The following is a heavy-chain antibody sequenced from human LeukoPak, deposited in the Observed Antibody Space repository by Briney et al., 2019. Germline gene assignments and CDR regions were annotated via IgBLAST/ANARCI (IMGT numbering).Heavy chain of an antibody. Sequence: SETLSLTCNVSGGSISDNDYSWDWVRQPPGKGLEWMGCIHYSGTTYSNPSLKSRISISVDTSKSQFSLKLRSVTAADTAVYYCARRYYFVSGSYYPFDFWGQGTLVTVSS. CDR3: ARRYYFVSGSYYPFDF. D-gene: IGHD3-10*01. J-gene: IGHJ4*02. V-gene: IGHV4-39*01. CDR1: GGSISDNDYS. CDR2: IHYSGTT.